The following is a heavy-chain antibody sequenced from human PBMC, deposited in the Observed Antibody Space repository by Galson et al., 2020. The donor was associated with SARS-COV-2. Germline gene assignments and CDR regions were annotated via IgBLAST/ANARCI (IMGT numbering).Heavy chain of an antibody. V-gene: IGHV1-8*01. D-gene: IGHD3-10*01. Sequence: ASVKVSCKASGYTFTSYDINWVRQATGQGLEWMGWMNPNSGNTGYAQKFQGRVTMTRNTSISTAYMELSSLRSEDTAVYYCARAASRMLLWHRPVWFDPWGQGTLVTVSS. CDR2: MNPNSGNT. J-gene: IGHJ5*02. CDR1: GYTFTSYD. CDR3: ARAASRMLLWHRPVWFDP.